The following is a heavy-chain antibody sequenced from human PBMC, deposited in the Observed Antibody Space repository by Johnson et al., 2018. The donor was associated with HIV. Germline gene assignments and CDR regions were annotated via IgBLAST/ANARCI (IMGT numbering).Heavy chain of an antibody. D-gene: IGHD6-13*01. Sequence: QVQLVESGGGVVQPGRSLRLSCAASGFTFSSHAMHWVRQAPGNVLEWVTFISNDGSNKYYADSVKGRFTISRDNSKNTLYLQMNSLRAEDTAVYYCARDQQLVPTGGSDAFDIWGQGTMVTVAS. CDR1: GFTFSSHA. CDR2: ISNDGSNK. J-gene: IGHJ3*02. CDR3: ARDQQLVPTGGSDAFDI. V-gene: IGHV3-30*04.